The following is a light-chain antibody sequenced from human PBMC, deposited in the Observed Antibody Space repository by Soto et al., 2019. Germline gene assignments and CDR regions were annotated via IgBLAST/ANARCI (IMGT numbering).Light chain of an antibody. CDR3: QTYDTSLSVVV. CDR1: SSNIGAGYD. J-gene: IGLJ2*01. CDR2: GNS. Sequence: QSVLTQPPSVSGAPGQRVTISCTGSSSNIGAGYDVHWYQQLPGTAPKLLIYGNSNRPSGVPDRFSGSKSGTSAALAITGLQAEDEADYLCQTYDTSLSVVVFGGGTKVTVL. V-gene: IGLV1-40*01.